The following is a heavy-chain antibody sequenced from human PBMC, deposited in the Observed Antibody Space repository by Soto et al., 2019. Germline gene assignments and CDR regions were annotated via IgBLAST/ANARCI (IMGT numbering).Heavy chain of an antibody. J-gene: IGHJ4*02. Sequence: GSLRLSCAASGFTFNSYGMGRVRPAPRKGLEWVPAISCSGGSTYYADSVKGRFTISRDNSKTTLYLQMNSLRAEDTAVYYCAKVFNQFDSKSVYCSGGSCYPYYFDYWGQGTLVTVSP. CDR3: AKVFNQFDSKSVYCSGGSCYPYYFDY. CDR1: GFTFNSYG. V-gene: IGHV3-23*01. D-gene: IGHD2-15*01. CDR2: ISCSGGST.